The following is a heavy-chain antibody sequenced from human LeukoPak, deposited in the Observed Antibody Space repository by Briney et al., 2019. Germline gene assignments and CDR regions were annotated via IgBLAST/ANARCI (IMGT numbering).Heavy chain of an antibody. V-gene: IGHV3-23*01. CDR1: GFTFNGYA. D-gene: IGHD2-15*01. J-gene: IGHJ4*02. CDR3: TKERSEVAVAATNY. Sequence: GGSLRLSCAASGFTFNGYAMTWVRQAPGKGLEWVSSITGGGDTTYYADSVRGRFTISRDNSKNTLSLQINSLRAEDTAVYYCTKERSEVAVAATNYWGQGTLVTVSS. CDR2: ITGGGDTT.